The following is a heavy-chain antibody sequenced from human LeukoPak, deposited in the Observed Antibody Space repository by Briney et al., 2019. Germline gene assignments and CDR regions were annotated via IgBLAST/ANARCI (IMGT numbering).Heavy chain of an antibody. V-gene: IGHV4-31*03. CDR1: GGSISSGGYY. CDR2: IYYSGST. CDR3: ARAGTTTDMVRGVIITYYYGMDV. Sequence: PSETLSLTCTVSGGSISSGGYYWSWIRQHPGKGLEWIGYIYYSGSTYYNPSLKSRVTISVDTSKNQFSLKLSSVTAADTAVHYCARAGTTTDMVRGVIITYYYGMDVWGQGTTVTVSS. J-gene: IGHJ6*02. D-gene: IGHD3-10*01.